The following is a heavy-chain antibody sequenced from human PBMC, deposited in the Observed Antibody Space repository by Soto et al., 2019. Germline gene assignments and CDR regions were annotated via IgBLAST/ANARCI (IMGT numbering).Heavy chain of an antibody. CDR2: ISWDGTKT. D-gene: IGHD5-12*01. Sequence: EEQLVQSGGGVVKPGGSVTLSCTASGFTFDEYTMHWVRQAPGKGLEWVSLISWDGTKTYYADSVKGRFTISRDNSKHALHLQMNSLRNEDTASYYCAKVRGYRAFYFSLDVWGQGTTVTVSS. CDR1: GFTFDEYT. CDR3: AKVRGYRAFYFSLDV. V-gene: IGHV3-43*01. J-gene: IGHJ6*02.